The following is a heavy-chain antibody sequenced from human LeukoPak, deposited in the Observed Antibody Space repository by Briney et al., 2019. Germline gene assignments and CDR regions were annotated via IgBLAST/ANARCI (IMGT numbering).Heavy chain of an antibody. J-gene: IGHJ4*02. V-gene: IGHV3-49*03. Sequence: PGRSLRLSCTASGFTFGDHAMTWFRQAPGKGLEWVGFIRSKAYGGTTEYAASVKGRFTISRDDSKSIAYLQMNSLKTEDTAVYYCTRAHYYTSSGYVYWYYFDYWGQGTLVTVSS. CDR2: IRSKAYGGTT. CDR3: TRAHYYTSSGYVYWYYFDY. CDR1: GFTFGDHA. D-gene: IGHD3-22*01.